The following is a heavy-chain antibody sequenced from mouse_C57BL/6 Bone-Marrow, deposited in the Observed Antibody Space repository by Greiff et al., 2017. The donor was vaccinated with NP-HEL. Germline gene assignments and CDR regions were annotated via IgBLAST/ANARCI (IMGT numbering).Heavy chain of an antibody. J-gene: IGHJ2*01. V-gene: IGHV5-4*01. CDR3: ARDGLPAFDY. Sequence: EVKLVESGGGLVKPGGSLKLSCAASGFTFSSYAMSWVRQTPEKRLEWVATISDGGSYTYYPDNVKGRFTISRDHAKNNLYLQMSHLKSEDTAMYYCARDGLPAFDYWGQGTTLTVSS. D-gene: IGHD5-5*01. CDR2: ISDGGSYT. CDR1: GFTFSSYA.